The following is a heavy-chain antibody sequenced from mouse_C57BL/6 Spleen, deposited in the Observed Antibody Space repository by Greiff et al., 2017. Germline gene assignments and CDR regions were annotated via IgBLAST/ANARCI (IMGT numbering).Heavy chain of an antibody. J-gene: IGHJ4*01. CDR1: GYAFSSSW. CDR3: ARDYYDGGAMDY. Sequence: QVQLQQSGPELVKPGASVKISCKASGYAFSSSWMNWVKQRPGTGLEWIGRIYPGDGDTNYNGKFKGKATLTADKSSSTAYMQLSSLTSEDSAVYFCARDYYDGGAMDYWGQGTSVTVSS. D-gene: IGHD2-4*01. V-gene: IGHV1-82*01. CDR2: IYPGDGDT.